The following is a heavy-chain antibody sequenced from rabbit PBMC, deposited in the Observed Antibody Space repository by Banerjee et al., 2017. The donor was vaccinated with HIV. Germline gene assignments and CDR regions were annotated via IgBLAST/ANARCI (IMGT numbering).Heavy chain of an antibody. CDR3: ARALWSGYGYANL. CDR2: IGGDSVGTT. V-gene: IGHV1S40*01. CDR1: GFDFNSFYY. Sequence: QSLEESGGDLVKPGPSLTLTCTASGFDFNSFYYICWVRQAPGKGLEWIGCIGGDSVGTTYYASWAKGRFTISKASSTTVTLQMTSLTAADTATYFCARALWSGYGYANLWGQGTLVTVS. D-gene: IGHD6-1*01. J-gene: IGHJ4*01.